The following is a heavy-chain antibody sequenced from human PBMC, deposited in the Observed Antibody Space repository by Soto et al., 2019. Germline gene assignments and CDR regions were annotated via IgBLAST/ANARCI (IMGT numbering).Heavy chain of an antibody. CDR1: GYTFTNYG. Sequence: ASVQVSCKTSGYTFTNYGISWLRQAPGQGLEWMGWISAYNGDTNYAQKVQGRVTMTTDTSTSTAYMELRSLRSDDTAVYYCARCRGSGTVQLYYGFWSGKDYWGQGTLVTVSS. CDR2: ISAYNGDT. J-gene: IGHJ4*02. CDR3: ARCRGSGTVQLYYGFWSGKDY. V-gene: IGHV1-18*01. D-gene: IGHD3-3*01.